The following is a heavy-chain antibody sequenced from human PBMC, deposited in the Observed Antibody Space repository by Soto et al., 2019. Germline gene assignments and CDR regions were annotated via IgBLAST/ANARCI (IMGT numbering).Heavy chain of an antibody. Sequence: GGSLRLSCAASGFTFSTSWIHWVRQAPGKGLVWVSRINGDGGTINYADSVKGRFTISRDNAKNTLYLQMNSLSADDTAVYYCTRGGNYYFDYWGQGTLVTAPQ. D-gene: IGHD1-7*01. CDR2: INGDGGTI. CDR1: GFTFSTSW. V-gene: IGHV3-74*01. CDR3: TRGGNYYFDY. J-gene: IGHJ4*02.